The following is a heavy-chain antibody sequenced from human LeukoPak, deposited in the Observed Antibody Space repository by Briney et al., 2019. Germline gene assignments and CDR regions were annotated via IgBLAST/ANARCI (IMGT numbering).Heavy chain of an antibody. CDR1: GFTFSDYY. Sequence: PGGSLRLSCAASGFTFSDYYMSWIRQAPGKGLEGVSYISSSGSTIYYADSVKGRFTISRDNAKNSLYLQMNSLRAEDTAVYYCARDLYYYDSSGYLWWGQGTLVTVSS. D-gene: IGHD3-22*01. V-gene: IGHV3-11*01. CDR3: ARDLYYYDSSGYLW. J-gene: IGHJ1*01. CDR2: ISSSGSTI.